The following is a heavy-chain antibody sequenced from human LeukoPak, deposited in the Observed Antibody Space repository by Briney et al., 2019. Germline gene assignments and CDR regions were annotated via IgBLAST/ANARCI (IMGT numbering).Heavy chain of an antibody. CDR3: ARRATYYDFWSGHGTFDP. CDR1: GGSISSSSYY. D-gene: IGHD3-3*01. J-gene: IGHJ5*02. CDR2: IYYSGST. V-gene: IGHV4-39*01. Sequence: SETLSLTCTVSGGSISSSSYYWGWIRQPPGKGLEWIGSIYYSGSTYCNPSLKSRVTISVDTSKNQFSLKLSSVTAADTAVYYCARRATYYDFWSGHGTFDPWGQGTLVTVSS.